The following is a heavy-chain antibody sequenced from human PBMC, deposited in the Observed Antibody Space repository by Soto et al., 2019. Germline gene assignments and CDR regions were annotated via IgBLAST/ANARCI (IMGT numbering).Heavy chain of an antibody. V-gene: IGHV4-30-4*01. CDR1: GCSISSGDYY. J-gene: IGHJ3*02. D-gene: IGHD2-8*01. Sequence: VQLQESGPGLVKPAQTLSLTCTVSGCSISSGDYYCSWIRQPPGKGLEWIGYIYYSGSTYYNPSLKSRVTISVDPSTNQFYLKRSSVTAADTAVYYCARRWCTFDILGQGTMVTVSS. CDR3: ARRWCTFDI. CDR2: IYYSGST.